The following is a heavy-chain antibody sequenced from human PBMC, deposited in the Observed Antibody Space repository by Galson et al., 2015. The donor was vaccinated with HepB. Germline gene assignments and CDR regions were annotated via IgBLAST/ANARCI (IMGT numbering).Heavy chain of an antibody. CDR1: GDSVSSNSAA. J-gene: IGHJ6*02. CDR2: TYYRSKWYN. D-gene: IGHD6-19*01. V-gene: IGHV6-1*01. Sequence: CAISGDSVSSNSAAWNWIRQSPSRGLEWLGRTYYRSKWYNDYAVSVKSRITINPDTSKNQFSLQLNSVTPEDTAVYYCARDRGSGWSHYYYGMDVWGQGTTVTVSS. CDR3: ARDRGSGWSHYYYGMDV.